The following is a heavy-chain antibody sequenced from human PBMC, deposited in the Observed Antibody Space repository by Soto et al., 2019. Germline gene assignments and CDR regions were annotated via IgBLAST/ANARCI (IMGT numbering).Heavy chain of an antibody. CDR1: GFTFSSYA. V-gene: IGHV3-30-3*01. CDR2: ISYDGSNK. Sequence: QVQLVESGGGVVQPGRSLRLSCAASGFTFSSYAMHWVRQAPGKGLEWVAVISYDGSNKYYADSVKGRFTISRDNSKNTLYRQMNSLRAEDTAVYYCARDKVATLFYYSGMDVGGQGTTVTVSS. CDR3: ARDKVATLFYYSGMDV. J-gene: IGHJ6*02. D-gene: IGHD5-12*01.